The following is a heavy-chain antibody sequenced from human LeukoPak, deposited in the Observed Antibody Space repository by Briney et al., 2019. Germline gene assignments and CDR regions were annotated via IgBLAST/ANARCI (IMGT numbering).Heavy chain of an antibody. D-gene: IGHD1-1*01. CDR1: GFTFGDYA. CDR2: IRSKAYGGTT. CDR3: TRDTVVNWKDLWADY. J-gene: IGHJ4*02. V-gene: IGHV3-49*03. Sequence: QPGRSLRLSCTASGFTFGDYAMSWFRQAPGKGLEWVGFIRSKAYGGTTEYAASVKGRFTISRDDSKSIAYLQMNSLKTEDTAVYYCTRDTVVNWKDLWADYWGQGTLVTVSS.